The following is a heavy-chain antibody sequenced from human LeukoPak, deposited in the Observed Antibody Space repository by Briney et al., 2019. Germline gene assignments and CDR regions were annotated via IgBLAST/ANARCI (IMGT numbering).Heavy chain of an antibody. D-gene: IGHD6-19*01. V-gene: IGHV5-51*01. CDR1: GYGFTSYW. J-gene: IGHJ5*02. CDR3: ARRAVAGTNEDWFDP. CDR2: IYPGDSDT. Sequence: GESLKISCKGSGYGFTSYWIGWVRQMPGKGLEWMGIIYPGDSDTRYSPSFQGQVTISVDKSISTAYLQWSSLKASDTAMYYCARRAVAGTNEDWFDPWGQGTLVTVSS.